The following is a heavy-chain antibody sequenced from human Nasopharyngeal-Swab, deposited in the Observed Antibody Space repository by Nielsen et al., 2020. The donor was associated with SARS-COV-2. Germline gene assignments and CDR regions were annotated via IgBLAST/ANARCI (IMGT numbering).Heavy chain of an antibody. CDR2: ISPNSGGT. V-gene: IGHV1-2*06. D-gene: IGHD2-8*01. J-gene: IGHJ4*02. Sequence: ASVKVSCKASGYTFTGYFLHWVRQAPGQGLEWMGRISPNSGGTNYAQKFQGRVTMTSDTSISTAYMELSSLRSDDTAVYYCASPYCTNGACYSRAGFDSWGQGSLVTVSS. CDR3: ASPYCTNGACYSRAGFDS. CDR1: GYTFTGYF.